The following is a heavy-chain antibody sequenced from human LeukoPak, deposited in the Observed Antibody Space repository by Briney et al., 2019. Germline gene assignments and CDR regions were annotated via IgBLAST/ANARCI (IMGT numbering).Heavy chain of an antibody. D-gene: IGHD3-22*01. CDR2: INPSGGST. V-gene: IGHV1-46*01. J-gene: IGHJ4*02. CDR1: GYTFTSYY. CDR3: ARVGYYDVLAFDY. Sequence: ASVKGSCKASGYTFTSYYMHWVREAPGQGLEWTGIINPSGGSTSYAQKFQGRVTMTRDTSTSTVYMELSSLRSEDTAVYYCARVGYYDVLAFDYWGQGTLVTVSS.